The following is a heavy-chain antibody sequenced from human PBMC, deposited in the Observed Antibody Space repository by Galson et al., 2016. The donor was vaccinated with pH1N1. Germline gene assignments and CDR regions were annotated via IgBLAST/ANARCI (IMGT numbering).Heavy chain of an antibody. CDR2: INPSNDVT. V-gene: IGHV1-2*06. J-gene: IGHJ3*02. D-gene: IGHD3-9*01. CDR3: AKAGAVLRYFDWLFDAFDI. Sequence: SVKVSCKASGYTFTGYYIHWVRQAPGQGLEWMGRINPSNDVTAYAQNFQGRVTMTRDKSITTVYMELSSLRSDDTAVYYCAKAGAVLRYFDWLFDAFDIWGQGTMVAVSS. CDR1: GYTFTGYY.